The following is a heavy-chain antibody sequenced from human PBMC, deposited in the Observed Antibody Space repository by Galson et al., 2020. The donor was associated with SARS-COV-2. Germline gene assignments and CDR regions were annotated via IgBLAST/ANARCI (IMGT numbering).Heavy chain of an antibody. CDR1: GGSISSGSYY. J-gene: IGHJ4*02. D-gene: IGHD1-26*01. CDR2: IYTSGST. Sequence: SETLSLTCTVSGGSISSGSYYWSWIRQPAGKGLEWIGRIYTSGSTNYNPSLKSRVTISVDTSKNQFSLKLSSVTAADTAVYYCARERVGATSGDFDYWGQGTLVTVSS. V-gene: IGHV4-61*02. CDR3: ARERVGATSGDFDY.